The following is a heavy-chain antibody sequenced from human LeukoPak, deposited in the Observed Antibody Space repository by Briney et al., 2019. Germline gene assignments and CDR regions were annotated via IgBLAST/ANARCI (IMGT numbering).Heavy chain of an antibody. CDR1: GYTFTNYG. D-gene: IGHD3-3*01. Sequence: APVKVSCKTSGYTFTNYGISWVRQAPGQGLEWMGWVSTSNPHTNYAPKFRGRVIMTIDTSTTTAYLEMRSLTSGDTAVYYCARDRFLWGFGNWFDLWGQGTLVTVTS. V-gene: IGHV1-18*01. CDR3: ARDRFLWGFGNWFDL. J-gene: IGHJ5*02. CDR2: VSTSNPHT.